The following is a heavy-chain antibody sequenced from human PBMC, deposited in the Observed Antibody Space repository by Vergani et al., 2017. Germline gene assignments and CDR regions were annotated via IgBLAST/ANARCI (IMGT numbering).Heavy chain of an antibody. Sequence: QVQLQEWGAGLLKTSETLSLTCGVSGGSFSDYYWSWIRQAPGMGLVWIGEVNHGGSTNYNPSLKRRVSISVDTSKNQFSLQLTSVTAADSALYFCASIARAPTRRNPPPDYWGQGILVTVSS. CDR3: ASIARAPTRRNPPPDY. CDR1: GGSFSDYY. V-gene: IGHV4-34*01. CDR2: VNHGGST. D-gene: IGHD3-16*02. J-gene: IGHJ4*02.